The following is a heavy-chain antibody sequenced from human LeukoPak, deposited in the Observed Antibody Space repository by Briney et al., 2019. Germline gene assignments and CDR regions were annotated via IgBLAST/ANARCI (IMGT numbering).Heavy chain of an antibody. V-gene: IGHV1-18*01. CDR1: GYTFTSYG. D-gene: IGHD4-17*01. J-gene: IGHJ4*02. CDR3: ARDTLKHGDYGY. Sequence: ASVKVSCKASGYTFTSYGISWVRQAPGQGPEWMGWISAYNGNTNYAQKLQGRVTMTTDTSTSTAYMELRSLRSDDTAVYYCARDTLKHGDYGYWGQGTLVTVSS. CDR2: ISAYNGNT.